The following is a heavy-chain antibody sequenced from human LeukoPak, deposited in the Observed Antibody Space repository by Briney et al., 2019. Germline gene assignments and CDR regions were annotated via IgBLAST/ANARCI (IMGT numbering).Heavy chain of an antibody. CDR1: GGSISSYY. CDR3: ARSREGDDY. J-gene: IGHJ4*02. V-gene: IGHV4-59*01. CDR2: IYYSGST. Sequence: ASETLSLTCTVSGGSISSYYWSWIRQPPGKGLEWIGYIYYSGSTNYNPSLKSRVTISVDTSKNQFSLKLSSVTAADTAVYYCARSREGDDYWGQGTLVTVSS. D-gene: IGHD1-26*01.